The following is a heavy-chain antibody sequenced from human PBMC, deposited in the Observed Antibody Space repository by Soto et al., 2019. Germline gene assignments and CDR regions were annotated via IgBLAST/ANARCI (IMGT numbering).Heavy chain of an antibody. CDR3: ARVPGYSIGDL. CDR1: GYTFTSYA. Sequence: QVQLVQSGAEVKKPGASVKVSCKASGYTFTSYAMHWVRQAPGQRLEWMGWINAGNGNTKYSQKFEGRVTITRDTSASTAYMELSSLRSEDTAVYYCARVPGYSIGDLWGRGTLVTVSS. J-gene: IGHJ2*01. D-gene: IGHD2-21*01. V-gene: IGHV1-3*01. CDR2: INAGNGNT.